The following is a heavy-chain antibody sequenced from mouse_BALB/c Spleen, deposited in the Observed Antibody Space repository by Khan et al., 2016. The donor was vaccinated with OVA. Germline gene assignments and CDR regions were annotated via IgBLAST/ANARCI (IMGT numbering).Heavy chain of an antibody. CDR1: GYTFTNYW. CDR3: TGEGVGASSFAY. Sequence: QVQLKESGIELVRPGASLKLSCKASGYTFTNYWINWVKQSPGQGLEWIGNIYPSDSYSNYNQRFKDKATLTVDKSSSTAYLLLSSPTSEDTAVYYGTGEGVGASSFAYWGQGTLVTVSA. CDR2: IYPSDSYS. V-gene: IGHV1-69*02. J-gene: IGHJ3*01.